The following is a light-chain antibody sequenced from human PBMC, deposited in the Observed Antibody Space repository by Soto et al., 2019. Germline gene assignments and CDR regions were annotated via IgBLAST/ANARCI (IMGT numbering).Light chain of an antibody. CDR2: LGS. CDR1: QSLLHSNGYNY. J-gene: IGKJ1*01. CDR3: MQSLQSPWT. Sequence: DIVMTQSPLSLPVTPGEPASISCRSSQSLLHSNGYNYLDWYLQKPGQSPQLLIYLGSNRASGVPDRFSRSGSATDFTLKISRVEAEDVGVYYCMQSLQSPWTFGQGTKVEIK. V-gene: IGKV2-28*01.